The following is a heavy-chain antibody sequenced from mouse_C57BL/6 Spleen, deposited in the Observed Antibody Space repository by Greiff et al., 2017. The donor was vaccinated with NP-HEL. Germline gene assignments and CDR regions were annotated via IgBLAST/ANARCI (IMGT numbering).Heavy chain of an antibody. J-gene: IGHJ2*01. V-gene: IGHV1-26*01. Sequence: VQLKESGPELVKPGASVKISCKASGYTFTDYYMNWVKQSHGKSLEWIGDINPNNGGTSYNQKFKGKATLTVDKSSSTAYMELRSLTSEDSAVYYCATIYYGPHYFDYWGQGTTLTVSS. CDR1: GYTFTDYY. D-gene: IGHD2-1*01. CDR2: INPNNGGT. CDR3: ATIYYGPHYFDY.